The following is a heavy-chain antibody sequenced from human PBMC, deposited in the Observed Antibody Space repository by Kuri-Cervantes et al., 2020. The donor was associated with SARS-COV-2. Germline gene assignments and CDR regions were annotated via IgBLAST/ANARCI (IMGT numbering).Heavy chain of an antibody. Sequence: KVSCKGSGYTITNYWIGWVRQMPGKGLEWMGIIYPGDSDTRYSPSFQGQVTISADKSINTSFLQWSSLKASDTAIYYCARRAYGEEVDYYYMDVWGKGTTVTVSS. V-gene: IGHV5-51*01. D-gene: IGHD4-17*01. CDR3: ARRAYGEEVDYYYMDV. CDR2: IYPGDSDT. CDR1: GYTITNYW. J-gene: IGHJ6*03.